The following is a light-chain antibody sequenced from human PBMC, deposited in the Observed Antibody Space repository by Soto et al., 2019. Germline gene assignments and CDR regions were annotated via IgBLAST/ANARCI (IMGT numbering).Light chain of an antibody. J-gene: IGLJ1*01. Sequence: QSAMTQPASVSRSPGESITISFNGTISYVCVYKYVSWYQQHPGKAPKLMIYEVSNRPSGVSNRLYGSKSGNTASLTISGIQAEDEADYYCSSYTTAITYVFATWTKVPAL. CDR2: EVS. CDR1: ISYVCVYKY. CDR3: SSYTTAITYV. V-gene: IGLV2-14*01.